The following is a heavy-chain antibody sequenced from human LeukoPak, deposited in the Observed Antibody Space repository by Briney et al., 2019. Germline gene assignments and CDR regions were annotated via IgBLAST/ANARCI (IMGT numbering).Heavy chain of an antibody. Sequence: SETLSLTCTVSGGSISSSSYYWGWIRQPPGKGLEWIGSIYYSGSTYYNPSLKSRVTISVDTSKNQFSLKLSSVTAADAAVYYCARGVDYYGVWGQGTLVTVSS. CDR1: GGSISSSSYY. J-gene: IGHJ4*02. V-gene: IGHV4-39*07. D-gene: IGHD3-10*01. CDR2: IYYSGST. CDR3: ARGVDYYGV.